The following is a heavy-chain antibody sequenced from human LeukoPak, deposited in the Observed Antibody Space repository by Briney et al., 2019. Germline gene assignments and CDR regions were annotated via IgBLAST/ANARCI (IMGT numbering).Heavy chain of an antibody. CDR1: GFTFSDYY. V-gene: IGHV3-11*06. Sequence: PGESLRLSCAASGFTFSDYYMSWIRQAPGKGLEWVSYISSSNSYTNYADSVRGRFTISRDNAKNSLYLQMNSLRAEDTAVYYCARVGYSSAREADYWGQGTLVTVSS. CDR2: ISSSNSYT. CDR3: ARVGYSSAREADY. D-gene: IGHD6-19*01. J-gene: IGHJ4*02.